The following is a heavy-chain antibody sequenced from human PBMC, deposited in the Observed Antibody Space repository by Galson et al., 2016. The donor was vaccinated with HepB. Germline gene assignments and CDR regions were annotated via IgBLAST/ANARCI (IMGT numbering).Heavy chain of an antibody. CDR3: ARAYQYTLDY. D-gene: IGHD1-1*01. J-gene: IGHJ4*02. CDR1: GLTFSNFW. V-gene: IGHV3-7*04. CDR2: INQDGTEK. Sequence: SLRLSCAASGLTFSNFWMTWVRPAPGKGLEWVANINQDGTEKHYLDSVRGRFTVSRENAKSSLFLQMNSRRAEDTAVYFCARAYQYTLDYWGQGTLVTVSS.